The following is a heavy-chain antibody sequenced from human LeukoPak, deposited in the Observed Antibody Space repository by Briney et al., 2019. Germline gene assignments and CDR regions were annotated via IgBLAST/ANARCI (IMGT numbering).Heavy chain of an antibody. CDR2: IKRKTEGGTT. J-gene: IGHJ4*02. Sequence: PGGSLRLAWAASGFTFSNAWTGSVRQAPGNGLEWVGRIKRKTEGGTTDYAAPEKGRFTISREDSTNTQYLQMNSLRTEGTAVYYCTTEDIVLMVYASSTFDYWGEGTLVTVSS. CDR3: TTEDIVLMVYASSTFDY. V-gene: IGHV3-15*01. D-gene: IGHD2-8*01. CDR1: GFTFSNAW.